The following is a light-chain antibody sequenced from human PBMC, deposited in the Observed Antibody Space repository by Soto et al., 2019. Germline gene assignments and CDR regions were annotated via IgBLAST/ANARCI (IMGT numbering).Light chain of an antibody. CDR3: QSYDSSSYV. V-gene: IGLV1-40*01. Sequence: QAVVTQPPSGSGAPGQRVTISCTGSSSNIGAGYDVHWYQQLPGTAPKLLIYGNSNRPSEVPDRCSGSKSGTSASLAITGLQAEDEADYYFQSYDSSSYVFGTGTKLTV. J-gene: IGLJ1*01. CDR2: GNS. CDR1: SSNIGAGYD.